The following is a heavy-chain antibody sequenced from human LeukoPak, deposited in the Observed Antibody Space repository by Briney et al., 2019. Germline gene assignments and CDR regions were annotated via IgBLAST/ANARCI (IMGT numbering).Heavy chain of an antibody. CDR3: ARGYASKNKGALTI. CDR2: TYYRSKWYN. V-gene: IGHV6-1*01. Sequence: PAQTRSLPVAISGDSVSSNIPTWNWIRQSPSRGLEWLGRTYYRSKWYNDYAVSVKSRINVTPDTSKNQYSLQLNSVTPEDTAVYYCARGYASKNKGALTIWARETLATVSS. J-gene: IGHJ3*02. CDR1: GDSVSSNIPT. D-gene: IGHD3-16*01.